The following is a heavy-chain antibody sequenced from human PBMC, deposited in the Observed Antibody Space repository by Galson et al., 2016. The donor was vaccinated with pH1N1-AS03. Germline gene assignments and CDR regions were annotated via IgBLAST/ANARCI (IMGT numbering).Heavy chain of an antibody. CDR1: GFTFSSYA. D-gene: IGHD6-13*01. J-gene: IGHJ4*02. CDR3: ARGPVSYSNYWFPPPDY. V-gene: IGHV3-64*01. Sequence: LRLSCAASGFTFSSYAMHWVRQAPGKGLEYVSAVSGNGYSTYYANSVKGRFTISRDNSKSTLFLQMGSLRPEDRAVYYCARGPVSYSNYWFPPPDYWGQGTLVTVSS. CDR2: VSGNGYST.